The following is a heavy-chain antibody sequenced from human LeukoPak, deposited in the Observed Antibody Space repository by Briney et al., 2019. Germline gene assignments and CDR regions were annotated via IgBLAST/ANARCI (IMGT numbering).Heavy chain of an antibody. Sequence: SETLSLTCAVYGGSFSGYYWSWIRQPPGKGLEWIGEINHSGSTNYNPSLKSRVTISVDTSKNQFSLKLSSVTAADTAVYYCARSGVGATGWFDPWGQGTLVTVSS. J-gene: IGHJ5*02. CDR2: INHSGST. D-gene: IGHD1-26*01. V-gene: IGHV4-34*01. CDR1: GGSFSGYY. CDR3: ARSGVGATGWFDP.